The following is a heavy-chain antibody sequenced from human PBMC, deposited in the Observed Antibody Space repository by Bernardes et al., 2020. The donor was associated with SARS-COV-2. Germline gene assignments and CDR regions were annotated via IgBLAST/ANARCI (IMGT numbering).Heavy chain of an antibody. CDR1: GGSISSTSHY. J-gene: IGHJ4*02. D-gene: IGHD2-2*01. Sequence: SETLSLTCTVSGGSISSTSHYWAWIRQPPGKGLEWMGSIWSLYYSGNTYYRPSLRGRITISMDTSKNQFSLKLTSVTAADTAVYYCTREFTSTSEYWGQGTLITVSS. CDR2: IWSLYYSGNT. CDR3: TREFTSTSEY. V-gene: IGHV4-39*07.